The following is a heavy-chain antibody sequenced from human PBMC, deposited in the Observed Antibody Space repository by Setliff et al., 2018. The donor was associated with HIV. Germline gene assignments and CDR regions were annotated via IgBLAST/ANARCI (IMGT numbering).Heavy chain of an antibody. CDR1: GFSLSTSKMC. Sequence: SGPTLVNPTQTVTLTCTFSGFSLSTSKMCVSWIRQPPGKALEWLARIDWDDDKYYSTSLKTRLTISKDTSKNQVVLTMTNMDPVDTATYYCAKGAGGDGSERVWGQGTLVTVSS. D-gene: IGHD2-21*01. V-gene: IGHV2-70*11. CDR2: IDWDDDK. CDR3: AKGAGGDGSERV. J-gene: IGHJ4*02.